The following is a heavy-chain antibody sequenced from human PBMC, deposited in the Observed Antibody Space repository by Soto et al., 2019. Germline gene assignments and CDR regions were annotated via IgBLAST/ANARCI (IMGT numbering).Heavy chain of an antibody. CDR3: ARHDFLATTFDY. V-gene: IGHV4-39*01. J-gene: IGHJ4*02. CDR2: IYYSGST. D-gene: IGHD5-12*01. CDR1: GGSISSSSYY. Sequence: SETLSLTCTVSGGSISSSSYYWGWIRQPPGKGLEWIGSIYYSGSTYYNPSLKSRVTISVDTSKNQFSLKLSSVTAADTAVYYCARHDFLATTFDYWGQGTLVTVSS.